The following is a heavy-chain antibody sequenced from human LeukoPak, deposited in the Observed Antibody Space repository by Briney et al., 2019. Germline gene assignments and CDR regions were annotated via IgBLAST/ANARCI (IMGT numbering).Heavy chain of an antibody. D-gene: IGHD3-22*01. CDR1: GFTFSSYW. CDR3: AKGYYYDSSGYLAHDAFDI. Sequence: PGGSLRLSCAASGFTFSSYWMNWARQAPGKGLEWVSAISGSGGSTYYADSVKGRFTISRDNSKNTLYLQMNSLRAEDTAVYYCAKGYYYDSSGYLAHDAFDIWGQGTMVTVSS. V-gene: IGHV3-23*01. J-gene: IGHJ3*02. CDR2: ISGSGGST.